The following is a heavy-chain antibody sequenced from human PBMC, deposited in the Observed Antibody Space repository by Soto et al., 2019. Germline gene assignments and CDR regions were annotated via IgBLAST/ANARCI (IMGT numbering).Heavy chain of an antibody. CDR1: GGTFSSYA. V-gene: IGHV1-69*12. CDR2: IIPIFGTA. J-gene: IGHJ6*02. D-gene: IGHD6-13*01. CDR3: ARDGPDSSSWYDYYYGIDV. Sequence: QVQLVQSGAEVKKPGSSVKVSCKASGGTFSSYAISWVRQAPGQGLEWMGGIIPIFGTANYAQKFQVRVTITADESTSTAYMELSSLRSEDTAVYYCARDGPDSSSWYDYYYGIDVWGRGTTVTVSS.